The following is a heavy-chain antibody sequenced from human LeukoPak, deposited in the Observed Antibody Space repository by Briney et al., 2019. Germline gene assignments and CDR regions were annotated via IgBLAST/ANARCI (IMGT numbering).Heavy chain of an antibody. V-gene: IGHV3-7*01. J-gene: IGHJ4*02. Sequence: GGSLRLSCAASGFTFSSYWMAWVRQPPGKGLEWVANVKQDGSETYYVESVKGRLTISGDNAKNSLYLQMNSLRAEDTAVYYCARVPVDTTMVSHIDYWGQGTLVTVSS. CDR2: VKQDGSET. CDR1: GFTFSSYW. D-gene: IGHD5-18*01. CDR3: ARVPVDTTMVSHIDY.